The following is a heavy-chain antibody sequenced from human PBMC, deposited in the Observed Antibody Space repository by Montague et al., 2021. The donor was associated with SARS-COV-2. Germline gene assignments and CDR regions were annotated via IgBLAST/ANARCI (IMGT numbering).Heavy chain of an antibody. V-gene: IGHV4-31*03. CDR2: IYYSGST. J-gene: IGHJ3*02. Sequence: TLSLTCTVSGGSISSGGYYWSWIRQPPGTGLEWIGYIYYSGSTYSNPSLKSRVTISVDTSKNQFSLKLSSVTAADTAVYYCARDPRYDSSGYYLGSAFDIWGQGTMVTVSS. CDR3: ARDPRYDSSGYYLGSAFDI. D-gene: IGHD3-22*01. CDR1: GGSISSGGYY.